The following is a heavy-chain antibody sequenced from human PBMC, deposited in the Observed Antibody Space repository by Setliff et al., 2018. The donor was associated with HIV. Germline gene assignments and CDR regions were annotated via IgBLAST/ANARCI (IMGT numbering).Heavy chain of an antibody. V-gene: IGHV3-20*04. J-gene: IGHJ3*02. Sequence: GGSLRLSCVASGFTFNDYGMSWVRQAPGKGLEWVSAINWNGGSTTYAASVKGRFTISRDHAKNSLYLQMNSLRAEDTAFYYCARVVLSQGGRPDAFDIWGQGTMVTVSS. D-gene: IGHD6-6*01. CDR3: ARVVLSQGGRPDAFDI. CDR1: GFTFNDYG. CDR2: INWNGGST.